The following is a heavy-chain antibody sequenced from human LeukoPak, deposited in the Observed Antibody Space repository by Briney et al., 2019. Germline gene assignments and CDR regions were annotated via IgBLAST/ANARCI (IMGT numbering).Heavy chain of an antibody. J-gene: IGHJ4*02. CDR2: INPTGGST. CDR1: GYTFTNYY. V-gene: IGHV1-46*01. Sequence: ASVKVSCKASGYTFTNYYMHWVRQAPGQGLEWMGVINPTGGSTYYAQKFQGRVTMTRDTSTSTVYMELSSLRSEDTAVYYCARVGYTDWGQGTLVTVSS. D-gene: IGHD6-13*01. CDR3: ARVGYTD.